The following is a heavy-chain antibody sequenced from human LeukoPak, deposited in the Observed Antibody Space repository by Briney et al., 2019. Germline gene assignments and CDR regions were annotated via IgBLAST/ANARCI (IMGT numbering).Heavy chain of an antibody. CDR2: IYSSGST. CDR3: ARGVVITGLDY. D-gene: IGHD3-3*01. Sequence: SETLSLTCTVSGGLISSYYWTWIRQPPGKGLEWIGRIYSSGSTNYNPSLKSRVTISVDTSKNQFSLKLSSVTAADTAVYYCARGVVITGLDYWGQGTLVTVSS. J-gene: IGHJ4*02. CDR1: GGLISSYY. V-gene: IGHV4-4*08.